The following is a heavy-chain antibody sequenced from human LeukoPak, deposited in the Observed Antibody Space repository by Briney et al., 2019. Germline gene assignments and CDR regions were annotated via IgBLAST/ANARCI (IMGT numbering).Heavy chain of an antibody. J-gene: IGHJ4*02. CDR3: AKDPFHYYGSGSHLDY. D-gene: IGHD3-10*01. V-gene: IGHV3-23*01. CDR1: GFTFSSYA. Sequence: PGGSLRLSCAASGFTFSSYAMSWVRQAPGKVLEWVSAISGSGGSTYYADSVKGRFTISRDNSKNTLYLQMNSLRAEDTAVYYCAKDPFHYYGSGSHLDYWGQGTLVTVSS. CDR2: ISGSGGST.